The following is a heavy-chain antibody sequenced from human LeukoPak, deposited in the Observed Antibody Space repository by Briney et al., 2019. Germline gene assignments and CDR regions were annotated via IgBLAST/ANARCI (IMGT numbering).Heavy chain of an antibody. J-gene: IGHJ4*02. CDR3: AKRNDFWSGYLNY. CDR2: ISGSGDST. V-gene: IGHV3-23*01. Sequence: GGSLRLSCAASGFTFSSYAMSWVRQAPGKGLEWVSAISGSGDSTYYADSVKGRFTISRDNSKNTLYLQMNSLRAEDTAVYYCAKRNDFWSGYLNYWGQGTLVTVSS. CDR1: GFTFSSYA. D-gene: IGHD3-3*01.